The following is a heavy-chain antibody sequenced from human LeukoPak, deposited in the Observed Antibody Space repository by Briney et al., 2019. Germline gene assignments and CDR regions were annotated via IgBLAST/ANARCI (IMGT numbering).Heavy chain of an antibody. CDR3: ARRGELSLDY. Sequence: GGSLRLSCAASGFTFSSYAMHWVRQAPGKGLEWVAVISYDGSNKYYADSVKGRFTISRDNSKNTLYLQMNSLRAEDTAVYYCARRGELSLDYWGQGTLVTVSP. V-gene: IGHV3-30*04. D-gene: IGHD1-7*01. CDR1: GFTFSSYA. J-gene: IGHJ4*02. CDR2: ISYDGSNK.